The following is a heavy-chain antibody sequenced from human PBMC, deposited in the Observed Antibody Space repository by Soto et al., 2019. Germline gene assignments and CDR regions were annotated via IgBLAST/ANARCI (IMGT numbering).Heavy chain of an antibody. CDR2: IKSKTDGGTT. J-gene: IGHJ3*01. D-gene: IGHD2-15*01. CDR3: TTGDIVVVVAATST. Sequence: EVQLVESGGGLVKPGGSLRLSCAASGFTFSNAWMSWVRQAPGKGLEWVGRIKSKTDGGTTDYAAPVKGRFTISRDDSKNTLYLQMNSLKTEDTAVYYCTTGDIVVVVAATSTWGQGTMVTVSS. V-gene: IGHV3-15*01. CDR1: GFTFSNAW.